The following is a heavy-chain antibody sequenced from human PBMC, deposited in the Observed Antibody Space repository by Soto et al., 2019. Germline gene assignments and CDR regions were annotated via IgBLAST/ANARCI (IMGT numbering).Heavy chain of an antibody. D-gene: IGHD6-19*01. V-gene: IGHV6-1*01. Sequence: PSQSLLLPLAMSGDRVSTTSAAWNWIRQSPSRGLEWLGRTYYRSKWYNDYAVSVKSRITIHPDTSKNQFSLQLNSVTPEDTAVYYGASSSDIAVDGGGLDDRGQGTLVT. CDR1: GDRVSTTSAA. CDR2: TYYRSKWYN. CDR3: ASSSDIAVDGGGLDD. J-gene: IGHJ4*02.